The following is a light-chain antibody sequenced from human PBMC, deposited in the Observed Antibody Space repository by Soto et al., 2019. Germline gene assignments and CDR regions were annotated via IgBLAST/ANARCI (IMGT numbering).Light chain of an antibody. Sequence: QSALTQPASVSGSPGQSITISCTGTSSDVGSYNVVSWYQQHPGKAPKLMIYEDNKRPSGVSNRFSGSKSGNTASLTLSGLQAEDEADYCCCSYVGRSPLWVFGGGTKLTVL. CDR3: CSYVGRSPLWV. V-gene: IGLV2-23*02. J-gene: IGLJ3*02. CDR2: EDN. CDR1: SSDVGSYNV.